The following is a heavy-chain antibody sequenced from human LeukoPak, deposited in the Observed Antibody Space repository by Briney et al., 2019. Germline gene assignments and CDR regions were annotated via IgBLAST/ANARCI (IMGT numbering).Heavy chain of an antibody. Sequence: SETLSLTCTVSGGSISGYYRSWIRHPPGKGLEWVCYILYSANTNYNPSRKGRVTISVDTSKNQFSLKLSSVTAADTAVYYCARGEGDLLFFYWGQRAPGSASS. D-gene: IGHD3-3*01. CDR1: GGSISGYY. V-gene: IGHV4-59*01. CDR2: ILYSANT. CDR3: ARGEGDLLFFY. J-gene: IGHJ4*02.